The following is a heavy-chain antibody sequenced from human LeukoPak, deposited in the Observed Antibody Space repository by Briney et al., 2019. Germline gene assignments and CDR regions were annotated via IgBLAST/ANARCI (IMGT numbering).Heavy chain of an antibody. CDR1: GYTFTSYD. D-gene: IGHD6-19*01. CDR3: ARRAVAYYYYYYMDV. CDR2: MNPNSGNT. J-gene: IGHJ6*03. Sequence: ASVKVSCKASGYTFTSYDINWVRQATGQGLEWMGWMNPNSGNTGYAQKSQGRVTITRNTSISTAYMDLSSLRSEDTAVYYCARRAVAYYYYYYMDVWGKGTTVTVSS. V-gene: IGHV1-8*03.